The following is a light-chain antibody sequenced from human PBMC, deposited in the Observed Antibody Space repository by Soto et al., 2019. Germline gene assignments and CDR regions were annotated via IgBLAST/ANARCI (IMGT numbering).Light chain of an antibody. CDR2: DAS. V-gene: IGKV3-11*01. CDR1: QSVNRY. Sequence: EIVLTQSPATLSLSPGERATLSCWASQSVNRYLVWYQQKPGQAPRLLMYDASKRATGIPARFSGSGSGTDFTLTISSLEPEAVAVYYCQQRDSWPWTFGQGTKVDIK. CDR3: QQRDSWPWT. J-gene: IGKJ1*01.